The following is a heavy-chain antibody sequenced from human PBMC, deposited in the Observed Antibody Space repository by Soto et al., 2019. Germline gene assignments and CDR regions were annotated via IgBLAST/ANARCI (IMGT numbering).Heavy chain of an antibody. Sequence: SVKVCCKASVGTFSSYTISWVRQAPGQGLEWMGRIIPILGIANYAQKFQGRVTITADKSTSTAYMELSSLRSEDTAVYYCAGEETMEDYYYYMDVWGKGTTVTVSS. CDR1: VGTFSSYT. J-gene: IGHJ6*03. CDR2: IIPILGIA. V-gene: IGHV1-69*04. D-gene: IGHD3-3*01. CDR3: AGEETMEDYYYYMDV.